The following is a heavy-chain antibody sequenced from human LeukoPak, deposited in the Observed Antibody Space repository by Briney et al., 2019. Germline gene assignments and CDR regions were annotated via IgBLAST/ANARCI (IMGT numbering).Heavy chain of an antibody. Sequence: PGGSLRLSCAVSGFTFSSYAMHWVRQAPGKGLEWVAVISYDGSNKYYADSVKGRFTISRDNSKNTLYLQMNSLRAEDTAVYYCAKEAQGCSITSCYFDSWGQGTLVTVSS. CDR2: ISYDGSNK. CDR3: AKEAQGCSITSCYFDS. V-gene: IGHV3-30-3*01. J-gene: IGHJ4*02. CDR1: GFTFSSYA. D-gene: IGHD2-2*01.